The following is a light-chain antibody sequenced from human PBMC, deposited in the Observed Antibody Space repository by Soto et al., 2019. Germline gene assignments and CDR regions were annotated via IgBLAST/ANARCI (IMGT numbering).Light chain of an antibody. J-gene: IGKJ1*01. Sequence: EIVLTQSPVTLSLSPGEGATLSCRASQTVSKNYLAWYQQKAGQAPRLVIYAASTRATGIPDRFSGSGSGTDFTLTISRLEPEDFAVFYCQQYNYQGTFGQGTKVDIK. V-gene: IGKV3-20*01. CDR1: QTVSKNY. CDR3: QQYNYQGT. CDR2: AAS.